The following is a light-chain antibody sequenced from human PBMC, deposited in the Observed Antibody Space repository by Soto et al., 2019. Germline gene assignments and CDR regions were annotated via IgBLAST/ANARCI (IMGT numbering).Light chain of an antibody. J-gene: IGKJ4*01. CDR3: QQYNSYSPLT. V-gene: IGKV3-20*01. CDR2: GAF. Sequence: EIVLTQSPGTLSLSPGETATLSCRASQTVSSTFLTWYQQKPGQAPRLLIYGAFNRAAGIPDRFSGSGSGTDFTLTISRLEPDDFATYYCQQYNSYSPLTFGGGTKVEIK. CDR1: QTVSSTF.